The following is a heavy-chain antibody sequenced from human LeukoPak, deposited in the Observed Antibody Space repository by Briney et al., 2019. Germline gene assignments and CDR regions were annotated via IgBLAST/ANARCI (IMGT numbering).Heavy chain of an antibody. CDR3: ARFASYRYYYYYMDV. J-gene: IGHJ6*03. CDR2: IYPGDSDT. CDR1: GYSFTSYW. D-gene: IGHD1-26*01. V-gene: IGHV5-51*01. Sequence: GXSLQISCKGSGYSFTSYWIGWVRQLPGKGLEWMGIIYPGDSDTRYSPSFQGQVTISADKSISTAYLQWSSLKASDTAMYYCARFASYRYYYYYMDVWGKGTTVTVSS.